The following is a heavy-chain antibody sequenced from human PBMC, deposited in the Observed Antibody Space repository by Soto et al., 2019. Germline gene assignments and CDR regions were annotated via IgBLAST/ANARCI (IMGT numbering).Heavy chain of an antibody. CDR3: ARDWSINLGLFLH. CDR2: IYDSGIT. V-gene: IGHV4-31*03. J-gene: IGHJ1*01. Sequence: PSETLSLTCTVSGGSISTGGYYWSWIRQHPGKGLEWIGYIYDSGITYYIPSLKSRLTMSVDTSKNQFSLKLTSVTAADTAVYYCARDWSINLGLFLHWGQGTLVTVSS. CDR1: GGSISTGGYY. D-gene: IGHD3-3*01.